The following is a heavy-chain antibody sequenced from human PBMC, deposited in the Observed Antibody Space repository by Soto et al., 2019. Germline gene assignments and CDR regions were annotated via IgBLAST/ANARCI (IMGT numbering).Heavy chain of an antibody. CDR1: GDSIGSSTNY. J-gene: IGHJ4*02. CDR2: IYHSGNT. V-gene: IGHV4-39*01. Sequence: SETLSLTCSVSGDSIGSSTNYWGWIRQPPGKGLEWIGTIYHSGNTYYNPTLKSRVAISVDMSKNQFSLSLNSVTAADTAVYYCARHEWLQLWLVTEYWGQGALVTVSS. D-gene: IGHD5-18*01. CDR3: ARHEWLQLWLVTEY.